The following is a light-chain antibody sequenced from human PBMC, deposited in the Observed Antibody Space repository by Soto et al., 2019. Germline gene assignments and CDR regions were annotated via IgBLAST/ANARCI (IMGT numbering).Light chain of an antibody. CDR2: GAS. Sequence: EIVLTQSPDTLSLSPGERATLSCRASQSVTSSYLAWYQQQPGQTPRLLIYGASSRVTGIPDRFSGSGSGTDFTLTISRLEPEDFAVYYCQQYGSSPYTFGQGTKLEIK. J-gene: IGKJ2*01. CDR3: QQYGSSPYT. CDR1: QSVTSSY. V-gene: IGKV3-20*01.